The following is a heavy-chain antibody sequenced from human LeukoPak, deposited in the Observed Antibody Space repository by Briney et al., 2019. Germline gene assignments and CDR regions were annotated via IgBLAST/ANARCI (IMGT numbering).Heavy chain of an antibody. V-gene: IGHV3-9*01. Sequence: GGSLRLSCAASGFTFDDCAMHWVRQAPGKGLEWVSGISWNSGSIGYADSVKGRFTISRDNAKNSLYLQMNSLRAEDTALYYCAKDPEYYYDSSGYLDRWGQGTLVTVSS. CDR2: ISWNSGSI. D-gene: IGHD3-22*01. CDR3: AKDPEYYYDSSGYLDR. J-gene: IGHJ5*02. CDR1: GFTFDDCA.